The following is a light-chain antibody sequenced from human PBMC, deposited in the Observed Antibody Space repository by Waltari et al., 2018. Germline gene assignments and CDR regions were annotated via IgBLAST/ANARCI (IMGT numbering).Light chain of an antibody. CDR2: DVS. J-gene: IGLJ2*01. Sequence: QSALTQPASVSGSPGQSITISCTGTSSDVGGYNYVSWYQQHPGKAPKLMSYDVSNRPSGGSNLFSGSKSGNTASLTISGLQAEDEADYYCSSYISSSTLELFGGGTSLTVL. V-gene: IGLV2-14*03. CDR1: SSDVGGYNY. CDR3: SSYISSSTLEL.